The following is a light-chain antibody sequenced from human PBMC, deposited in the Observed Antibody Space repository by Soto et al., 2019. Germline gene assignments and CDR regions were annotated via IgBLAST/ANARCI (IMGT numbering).Light chain of an antibody. CDR3: MQAVQTPRT. Sequence: DIVMTQSPLSLPVTPGEPASISCRSSQSLLHSNGYNYLDWYLQKPGQSPQLLIYSGSNRASEVPDRFSGSGSGTDFTLKISRVESQDVGPWYCMQAVQTPRTFGPGTKLEIK. CDR2: SGS. J-gene: IGKJ2*01. V-gene: IGKV2-28*01. CDR1: QSLLHSNGYNY.